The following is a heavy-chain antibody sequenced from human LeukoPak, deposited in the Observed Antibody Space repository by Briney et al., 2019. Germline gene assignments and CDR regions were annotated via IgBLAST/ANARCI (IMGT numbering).Heavy chain of an antibody. CDR3: ARGLGVGATFRSFGY. Sequence: ASVKVSCKASGYTFTIYDINWVRQAPGQGLEWMGWMNPNSGNTGYAQKFQGRVTMTRNTSISTAHMELSSLRSEDTAVYYCARGLGVGATFRSFGYWGQGTLVTVSS. CDR2: MNPNSGNT. CDR1: GYTFTIYD. J-gene: IGHJ4*02. V-gene: IGHV1-8*01. D-gene: IGHD1-26*01.